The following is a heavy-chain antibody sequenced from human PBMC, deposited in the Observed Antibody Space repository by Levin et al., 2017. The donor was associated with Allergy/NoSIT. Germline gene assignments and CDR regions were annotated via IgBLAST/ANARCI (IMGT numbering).Heavy chain of an antibody. J-gene: IGHJ6*03. V-gene: IGHV4-61*02. CDR2: IYATGST. CDR3: AREGRGVVWFGDLWQGNNNSYMDV. Sequence: SQTLSLTCSVSGGSLSSGSYYWSWIRQPAGKGLEWIGRIYATGSTYYNPSLKSRVTISVDMSKNQFSLELSSVTAADTAVYYCAREGRGVVWFGDLWQGNNNSYMDVWGKGTTVAVSS. CDR1: GGSLSSGSYY. D-gene: IGHD3-10*01.